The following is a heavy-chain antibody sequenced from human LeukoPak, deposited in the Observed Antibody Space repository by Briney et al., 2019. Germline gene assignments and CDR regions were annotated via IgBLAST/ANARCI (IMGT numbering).Heavy chain of an antibody. Sequence: GGSLRLSCAASGFTFSSYGMHWVRQAPGKGLEWVAFIRYDGSNKYYADSVKGRFTISRDNSKNTLYLQMNSLRAEDTAVYYCAKDPRSPDYDFPYYYYMDVWGKGTTVTVSS. CDR3: AKDPRSPDYDFPYYYYMDV. J-gene: IGHJ6*03. CDR2: IRYDGSNK. V-gene: IGHV3-30*02. D-gene: IGHD3-3*01. CDR1: GFTFSSYG.